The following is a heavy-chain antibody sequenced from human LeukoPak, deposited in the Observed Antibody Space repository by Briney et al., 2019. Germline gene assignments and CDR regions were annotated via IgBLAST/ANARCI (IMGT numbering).Heavy chain of an antibody. CDR2: ISNNGGST. CDR1: GFTFSRYS. Sequence: GGSLRLSCAASGFTFSRYSMHWVRQAPGKGLEYVSAISNNGGSTYYAKSVKGRFTISRDNSKNTLYLQMNSLRAEDTAVYYCARGSGSFSGGFDYWGQGTLVTVSS. CDR3: ARGSGSFSGGFDY. V-gene: IGHV3-64*01. J-gene: IGHJ4*02. D-gene: IGHD1-26*01.